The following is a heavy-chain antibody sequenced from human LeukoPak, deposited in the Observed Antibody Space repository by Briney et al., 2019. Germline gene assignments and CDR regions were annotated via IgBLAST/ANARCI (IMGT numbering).Heavy chain of an antibody. CDR3: ARAPAAAGTQTSGRFDP. Sequence: ASVKVSCKASGGTFSSYAISWVRQAPGQGLEWMGRIIPILGIANYAQKFQGRVTITAGKSTSTAYMELSSLRSEDTAVYYCARAPAAAGTQTSGRFDPWGQGTLVTVSS. CDR1: GGTFSSYA. CDR2: IIPILGIA. V-gene: IGHV1-69*04. J-gene: IGHJ5*02. D-gene: IGHD6-13*01.